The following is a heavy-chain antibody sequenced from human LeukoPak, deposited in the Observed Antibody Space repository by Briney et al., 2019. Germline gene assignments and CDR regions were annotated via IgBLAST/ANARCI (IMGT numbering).Heavy chain of an antibody. J-gene: IGHJ4*02. Sequence: PSETLSLTCAVYGGSFTGYYWSWIRQPPGKGLEWIGEISHSGSTNYNPSLKSRVTISLDTSKNQFSLKLISVTAADTAVYYCARVRRFGSGVDYWGQGTLVTVSS. CDR1: GGSFTGYY. D-gene: IGHD6-25*01. CDR3: ARVRRFGSGVDY. CDR2: ISHSGST. V-gene: IGHV4-34*01.